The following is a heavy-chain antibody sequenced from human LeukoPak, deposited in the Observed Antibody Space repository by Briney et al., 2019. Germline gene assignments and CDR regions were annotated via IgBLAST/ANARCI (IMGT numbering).Heavy chain of an antibody. J-gene: IGHJ3*02. D-gene: IGHD3-22*01. CDR3: ASSYDSSGRDAFDI. Sequence: AASVKVSCKASGYTFTSYDINWVRQATGQVLEWMGWMNPNSGNTGYAQKFQGRVTMTRNTSISTAYMELSSLRSEDTAVYYCASSYDSSGRDAFDIWGQGTMVTVSS. CDR1: GYTFTSYD. CDR2: MNPNSGNT. V-gene: IGHV1-8*01.